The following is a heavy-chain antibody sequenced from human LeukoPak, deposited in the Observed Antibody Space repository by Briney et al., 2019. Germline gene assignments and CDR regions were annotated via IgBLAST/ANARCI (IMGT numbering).Heavy chain of an antibody. Sequence: ASVKVSCKASGYTFTGYYMHWVRQAPGQGLEWMGWMNPNSGNTGYAQKFQGRVTMTRNTSISTAYMELSSLRSEDTAVYYCARGSVLLWFGELFSPGDYWGQGTLVTVSS. V-gene: IGHV1-8*02. J-gene: IGHJ4*02. CDR2: MNPNSGNT. D-gene: IGHD3-10*01. CDR3: ARGSVLLWFGELFSPGDY. CDR1: GYTFTGYY.